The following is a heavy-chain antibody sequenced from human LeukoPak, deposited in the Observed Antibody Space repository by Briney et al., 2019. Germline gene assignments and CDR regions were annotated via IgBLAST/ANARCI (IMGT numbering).Heavy chain of an antibody. V-gene: IGHV4-59*08. CDR1: GGSISSYY. Sequence: SETLSLTCTVSGGSISSYYWRWIRQPPGKGLEWIGYIYYSGSTNYNPSLKSRVTISVDTSKNQFSLKLSSVTAADTAVYYCARGGGSYWYYFDYWGQGTLVTVSS. D-gene: IGHD1-26*01. CDR3: ARGGGSYWYYFDY. CDR2: IYYSGST. J-gene: IGHJ4*02.